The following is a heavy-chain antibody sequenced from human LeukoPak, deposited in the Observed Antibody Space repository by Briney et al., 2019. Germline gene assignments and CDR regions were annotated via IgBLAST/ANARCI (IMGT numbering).Heavy chain of an antibody. D-gene: IGHD3-22*01. Sequence: PGRSLRLSCAASGFTFSSYAMHWVRQAPGKGLEWVAVISYDGSSKYYADSVKGRFTISRDNSKNTLYLQMNSLRAEDTAVYYCARSYYDSSGYYYGMDVWGQGTTVTVSS. CDR1: GFTFSSYA. CDR2: ISYDGSSK. V-gene: IGHV3-30-3*01. CDR3: ARSYYDSSGYYYGMDV. J-gene: IGHJ6*02.